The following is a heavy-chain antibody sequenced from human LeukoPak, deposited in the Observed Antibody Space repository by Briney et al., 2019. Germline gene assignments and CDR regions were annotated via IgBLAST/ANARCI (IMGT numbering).Heavy chain of an antibody. CDR3: ARETNYYYDSSGSRRTRYNWFDP. CDR1: GGSFSGYY. Sequence: SETLSLTCAVYGGSFSGYYWSWIGQPPGKGLEWIGEINHSGSTNYNPSLKSRVTISVDTSKNQFSLKLSSVTAADTAVYYCARETNYYYDSSGSRRTRYNWFDPWGQGTLVTVSS. V-gene: IGHV4-34*01. D-gene: IGHD3-22*01. CDR2: INHSGST. J-gene: IGHJ5*02.